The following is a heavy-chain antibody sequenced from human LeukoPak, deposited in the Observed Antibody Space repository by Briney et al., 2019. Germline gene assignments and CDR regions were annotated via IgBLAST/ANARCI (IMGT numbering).Heavy chain of an antibody. J-gene: IGHJ5*02. Sequence: SETLSLTCAINGESFSGFFCTWIRQSPGKGLEWIGEVSHSGSTLYNPSLKSRVTLSVDTFKNHFSLNLSSVTAADTAVYYCARGRTHNWFDPWGQGTLDTVSS. CDR3: ARGRTHNWFDP. CDR2: VSHSGST. V-gene: IGHV4-34*01. D-gene: IGHD3/OR15-3a*01. CDR1: GESFSGFF.